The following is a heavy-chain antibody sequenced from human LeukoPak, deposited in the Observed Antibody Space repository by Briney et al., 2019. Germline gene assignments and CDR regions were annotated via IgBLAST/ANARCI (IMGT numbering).Heavy chain of an antibody. J-gene: IGHJ6*02. CDR3: AVTRTLTDYYGMDV. CDR1: GFTVSSNY. V-gene: IGHV3-53*01. CDR2: IYSGGST. Sequence: PGGSLRLFCAASGFTVSSNYMSWVRQAPGKGLEWVSVIYSGGSTYYADSVKGRFTISRDNSKNTLYLQMNSLRAEDTAVYYCAVTRTLTDYYGMDVWGQGTTVTVSS.